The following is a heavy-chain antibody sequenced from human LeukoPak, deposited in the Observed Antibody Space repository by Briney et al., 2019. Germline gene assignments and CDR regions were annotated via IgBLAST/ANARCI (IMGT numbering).Heavy chain of an antibody. V-gene: IGHV1-8*03. CDR3: ARTTSFTASGYDY. Sequence: ASVKVSCKASGYTFTSYHINGVRQAPGQGLEWMGWINPNTDDRGYAQKFQGRLIITSDTSISTAYMELGSPRSEDTAVYFCARTTSFTASGYDYWGQGTLVTVSS. CDR1: GYTFTSYH. CDR2: INPNTDDR. J-gene: IGHJ4*02. D-gene: IGHD6-25*01.